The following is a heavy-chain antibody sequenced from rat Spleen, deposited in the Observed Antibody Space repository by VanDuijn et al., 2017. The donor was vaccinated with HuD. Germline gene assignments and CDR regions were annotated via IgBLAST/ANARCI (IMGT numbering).Heavy chain of an antibody. V-gene: IGHV2-30*01. Sequence: QVQLKESGPGLVQPSQTLSLTCTVSGFALTSYDVHWVRQSPGKGLEWMGVMWTGGNTAYNSLLKSRLSISRDTSKNQVFLKMNSLQTNDTGTYYCTRDLYDFDHWGQGVMVTVSS. J-gene: IGHJ2*01. CDR3: TRDLYDFDH. CDR2: MWTGGNT. CDR1: GFALTSYD. D-gene: IGHD1-11*01.